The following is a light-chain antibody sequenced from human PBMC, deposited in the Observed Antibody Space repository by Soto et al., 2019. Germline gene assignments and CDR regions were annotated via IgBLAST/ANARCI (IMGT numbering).Light chain of an antibody. J-gene: IGKJ5*01. CDR3: QQYNNWLSIT. CDR2: GAS. V-gene: IGKV3-20*01. Sequence: EIVLTQSPGTLSLSPVERATLSCRASQSVSSSYLAWYQQKPGQAPRLLIYGASSRATGIPDRFSGSGSGTDFTLTISRLEPEDFAVYYCQQYNNWLSITFGQGTRLENK. CDR1: QSVSSSY.